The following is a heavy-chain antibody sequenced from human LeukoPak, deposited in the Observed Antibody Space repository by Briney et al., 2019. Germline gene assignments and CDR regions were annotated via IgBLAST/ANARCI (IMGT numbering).Heavy chain of an antibody. J-gene: IGHJ4*02. D-gene: IGHD3-10*01. CDR2: ISGSGGST. CDR3: AKIGRDYGSGSYYGGWLYGY. Sequence: PGGSLRLSCAASGFTFSSYAMSWVRQAPGKGLEWVSAISGSGGSTYYADSVKGRFTISRDNSKNTLYLQMNSLRAEDTAVYYCAKIGRDYGSGSYYGGWLYGYWGQGTLVTVSS. CDR1: GFTFSSYA. V-gene: IGHV3-23*01.